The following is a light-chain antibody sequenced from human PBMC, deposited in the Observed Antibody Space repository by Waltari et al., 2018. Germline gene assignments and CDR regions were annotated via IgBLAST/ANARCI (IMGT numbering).Light chain of an antibody. CDR3: QQRSNWPPT. V-gene: IGKV3-11*01. CDR2: DTS. CDR1: QSVSNM. Sequence: EIVLTQSPGTLSLSPGERATLSCSASQSVSNMLAWYQQKPGQAPRLLIYDTSNRATGIPARFSGSGSGTDFTLTISSLEPEDFAVYYCQQRSNWPPTFGQGTKVEI. J-gene: IGKJ1*01.